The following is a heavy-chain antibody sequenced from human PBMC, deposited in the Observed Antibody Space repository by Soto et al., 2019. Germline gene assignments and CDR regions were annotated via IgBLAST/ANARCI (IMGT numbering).Heavy chain of an antibody. CDR1: GGSISSSSYY. J-gene: IGHJ4*02. CDR3: AYTVIAAAGPFDY. Sequence: SETLSLTCTVSGGSISSSSYYWGWIRQPPGKGLEWIGSIYYSGSTYYNPSLKSRVTISVDTSKNQFSLKLSSVTAADTAVYYCAYTVIAAAGPFDYWGQGTLVTVSS. V-gene: IGHV4-39*01. D-gene: IGHD6-13*01. CDR2: IYYSGST.